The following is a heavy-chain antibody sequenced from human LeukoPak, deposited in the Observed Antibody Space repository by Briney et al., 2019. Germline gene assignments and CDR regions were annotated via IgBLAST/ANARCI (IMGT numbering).Heavy chain of an antibody. CDR3: ARGVDGYQGAYFDY. CDR2: IYYSGST. V-gene: IGHV4-59*08. J-gene: IGHJ4*02. D-gene: IGHD5-24*01. CDR1: GGSISNKY. Sequence: PSETLSLTCTVSGGSISNKYWSWIRQPPGKGLEWIGYIYYSGSTNYNPSLKSRVTISVDTSKNQFSLKLSSVTAADTAVYYCARGVDGYQGAYFDYWGQGTLVTVSS.